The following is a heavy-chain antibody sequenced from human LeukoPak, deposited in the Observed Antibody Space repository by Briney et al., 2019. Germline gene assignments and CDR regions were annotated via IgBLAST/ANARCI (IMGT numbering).Heavy chain of an antibody. Sequence: PSETLPLTCAVYGGSFNAYYWSWIRQPPGKGLEWIGEIYHNGDTNYNPSLKSRVTISVDTSKNQFSLKQTSVTAADTAVYFCARDPPYGDNSESFDFWGQGTLVSVS. J-gene: IGHJ4*02. D-gene: IGHD4-23*01. V-gene: IGHV4-34*01. CDR1: GGSFNAYY. CDR3: ARDPPYGDNSESFDF. CDR2: IYHNGDT.